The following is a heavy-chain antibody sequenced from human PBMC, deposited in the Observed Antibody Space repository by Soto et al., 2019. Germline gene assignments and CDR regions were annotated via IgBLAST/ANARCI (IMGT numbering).Heavy chain of an antibody. V-gene: IGHV6-1*01. Sequence: SQTLSLTCAISGDSVSSNSAAWNWIRQSPSGGLEWLGRTYYRSKWYNDYAVSVKSRITINPDTSKNQFSLQLNSVTPEDTAVDYCARDGGAGYSSSGPPTRSAPGGQGTLVPVSS. CDR2: TYYRSKWYN. D-gene: IGHD6-13*01. CDR3: ARDGGAGYSSSGPPTRSAP. CDR1: GDSVSSNSAA. J-gene: IGHJ5*02.